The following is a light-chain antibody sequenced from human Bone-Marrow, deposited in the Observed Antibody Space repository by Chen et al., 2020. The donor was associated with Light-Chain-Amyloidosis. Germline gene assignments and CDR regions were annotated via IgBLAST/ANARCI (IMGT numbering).Light chain of an antibody. V-gene: IGLV2-14*01. CDR3: SSYTSTNTLV. CDR2: EVT. Sequence: QSALTQPASVSGSPGQSITISCTGTSSDVGGDNHVSWYQQHPDKASKLMIYEVTNRPSWVPDRFSCSKSDNTASLAISGLQTEDEADYFCSSYTSTNTLVFGSGTRVTVL. CDR1: SSDVGGDNH. J-gene: IGLJ1*01.